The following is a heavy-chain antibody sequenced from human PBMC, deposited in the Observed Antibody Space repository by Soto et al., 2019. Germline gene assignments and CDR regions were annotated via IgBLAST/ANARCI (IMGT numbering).Heavy chain of an antibody. CDR3: AHRREWCSSTSCYGYGMHV. J-gene: IGHJ6*02. CDR2: IYWDDDK. CDR1: GFSLSTSGVG. V-gene: IGHV2-5*02. D-gene: IGHD2-2*01. Sequence: SGPTLVNPTQTLTLTCTFSGFSLSTSGVGVGWIRQPPGKALEWLALIYWDDDKRYSPSLKSRLTITKDTSKNQVVLTMTNMDPVDTATYYCAHRREWCSSTSCYGYGMHVRGQGNTVTVSS.